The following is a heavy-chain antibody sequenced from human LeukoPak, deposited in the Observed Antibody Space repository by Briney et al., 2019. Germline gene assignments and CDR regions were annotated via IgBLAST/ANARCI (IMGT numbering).Heavy chain of an antibody. CDR2: ISSSSSYI. Sequence: GGSLRLACAASGFTFSSYSMNWVRQAPGKGLEWVSSISSSSSYIYYADSVKGRFTISRDNAKNSLYLQMNSLRAEDTAVYYCARDHSGYESGYWGQGTLVTVSP. CDR1: GFTFSSYS. D-gene: IGHD5-12*01. J-gene: IGHJ4*02. V-gene: IGHV3-21*01. CDR3: ARDHSGYESGY.